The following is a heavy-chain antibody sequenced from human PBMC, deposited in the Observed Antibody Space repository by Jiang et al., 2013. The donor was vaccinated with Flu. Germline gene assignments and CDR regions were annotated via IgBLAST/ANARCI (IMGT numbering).Heavy chain of an antibody. J-gene: IGHJ4*02. CDR2: IKPSGGST. D-gene: IGHD3-22*01. CDR1: GYTFTSYS. Sequence: SVKVSCKASGYTFTSYSVHWVRQAPGQGLEWMGIIKPSGGSTSYAQKFQGRVTMTRDTSTSTVYMELSSLRSEDTAMYYCARVGYDSSGYPTMGDYWGQGTLVTVSS. V-gene: IGHV1-46*01. CDR3: ARVGYDSSGYPTMGDY.